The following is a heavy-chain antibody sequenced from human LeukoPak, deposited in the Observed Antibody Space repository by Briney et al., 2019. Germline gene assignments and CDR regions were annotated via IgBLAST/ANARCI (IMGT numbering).Heavy chain of an antibody. CDR1: GFTFSGYG. J-gene: IGHJ6*03. CDR3: AKNAYQLLSRIYYYYMDV. Sequence: QPGRSLRLSCAASGFTFSGYGMHWVRQAPDKGLECVAVRWYDGNNKYYADSVKGRFTISRDNSKNTLYLHMNSLRAEDTAVYYCAKNAYQLLSRIYYYYMDVWGKGTTVTVSS. CDR2: RWYDGNNK. D-gene: IGHD2-2*01. V-gene: IGHV3-33*06.